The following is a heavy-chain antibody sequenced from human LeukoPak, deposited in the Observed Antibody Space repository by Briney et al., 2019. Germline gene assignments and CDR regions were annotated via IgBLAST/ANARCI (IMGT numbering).Heavy chain of an antibody. D-gene: IGHD4-17*01. J-gene: IGHJ4*02. Sequence: GGSLRLSCLASEFTLSSYIMHWVRHTPEKGLEYVSAISNNGGSTYYADSVKGRFTISRDNSKNTLYLQMSSLRPEDTAVYYCVRSVTTLSDFHNWGQGTLVTVSS. CDR1: EFTLSSYI. CDR3: VRSVTTLSDFHN. CDR2: ISNNGGST. V-gene: IGHV3-64D*09.